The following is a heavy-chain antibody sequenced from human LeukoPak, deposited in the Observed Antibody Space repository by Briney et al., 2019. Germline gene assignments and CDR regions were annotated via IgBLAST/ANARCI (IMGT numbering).Heavy chain of an antibody. D-gene: IGHD1-26*01. V-gene: IGHV3-7*01. CDR2: IKQDGSEK. J-gene: IGHJ4*02. Sequence: GSLRLSCAASGFTFSSYWMSWVRQAPGKGLEWVANIKQDGSEKYYVDSVKGRFTIFRDNAKNSLYLHMNSLSAADTAVYYCARREEWELLYYFDYWGQGTLVTASS. CDR3: ARREEWELLYYFDY. CDR1: GFTFSSYW.